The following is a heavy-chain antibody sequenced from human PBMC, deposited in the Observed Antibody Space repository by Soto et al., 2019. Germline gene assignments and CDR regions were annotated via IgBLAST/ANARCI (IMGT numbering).Heavy chain of an antibody. J-gene: IGHJ6*02. CDR2: IYYSGST. CDR3: ARDRGWVTTVTDYYYYYGMDV. CDR1: GGSSSSYY. V-gene: IGHV4-59*01. Sequence: SDTLSLTCTVSGGSSSSYYWRWIRQPPGKGLEWIGYIYYSGSTNYNPSLKSRVTISVDTSKNQFSLKLSSVTAADTAVYYCARDRGWVTTVTDYYYYYGMDVWGQGTTVTVS. D-gene: IGHD4-4*01.